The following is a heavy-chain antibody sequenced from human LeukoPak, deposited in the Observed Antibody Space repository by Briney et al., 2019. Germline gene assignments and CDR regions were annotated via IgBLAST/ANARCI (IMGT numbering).Heavy chain of an antibody. CDR3: ARAVAGTHWFDP. J-gene: IGHJ5*02. CDR1: GFTLSSYD. D-gene: IGHD6-19*01. Sequence: QPGGSLRLSCAASGFTLSSYDMHWVRPATGKGLEWVSGIDIPGNTYYPDSVKGRFTMSRESAKNSLYLQMNSLRAGDTAVYYCARAVAGTHWFDPWGQGTLVTVSS. CDR2: IDIPGNT. V-gene: IGHV3-13*01.